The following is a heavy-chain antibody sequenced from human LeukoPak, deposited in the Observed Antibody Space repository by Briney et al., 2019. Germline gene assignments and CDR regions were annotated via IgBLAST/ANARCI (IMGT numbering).Heavy chain of an antibody. D-gene: IGHD5-24*01. J-gene: IGHJ4*02. Sequence: GRSLRLSCAASGFTFSSYSMNWVRRAPGKGLEWVSYISSSSSTIYYADSVKGRFTISRDNAKNSLYLQMNSLRDEDTAVYYCAGGVEMATIQWGQGTLVTVSS. CDR3: AGGVEMATIQ. CDR1: GFTFSSYS. CDR2: ISSSSSTI. V-gene: IGHV3-48*02.